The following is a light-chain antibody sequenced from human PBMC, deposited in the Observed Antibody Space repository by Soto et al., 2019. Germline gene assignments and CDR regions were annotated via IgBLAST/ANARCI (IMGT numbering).Light chain of an antibody. V-gene: IGKV3-15*01. Sequence: EIVMTQSPATLSVSPGERATLSCRASHSVSSRLAWYQQKPGQAPRLLIYGASTRATGLPARFSGSGSGTEFPLTISSRQSEDFAVYYCQHYTNWPLTFGGGTKVEIK. J-gene: IGKJ4*01. CDR1: HSVSSR. CDR2: GAS. CDR3: QHYTNWPLT.